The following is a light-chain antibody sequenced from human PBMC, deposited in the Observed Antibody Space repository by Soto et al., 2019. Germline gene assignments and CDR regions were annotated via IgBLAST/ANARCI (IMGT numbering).Light chain of an antibody. CDR3: QQGKSFPLT. V-gene: IGKV1-33*01. Sequence: IQMTQSPSSLSASVGDRVTITCQASHDIKKYLNWYQQKAHKVPKLLIHDASTLATGVPSRFTGSGSGTDFTLTISSLQPEDVATYYCQQGKSFPLTFGGGTKVDIK. CDR1: HDIKKY. CDR2: DAS. J-gene: IGKJ4*01.